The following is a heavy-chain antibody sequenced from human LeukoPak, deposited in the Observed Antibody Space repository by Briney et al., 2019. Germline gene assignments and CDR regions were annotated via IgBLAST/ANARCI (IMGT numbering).Heavy chain of an antibody. CDR2: ISGSGGST. D-gene: IGHD3-16*01. CDR1: GFTFSSYG. Sequence: GGTLRLSCAASGFTFSSYGMSWVRQAPGKGLEWVSAISGSGGSTYYADSVKGRFTISRDNAKNSLYLQMNSLRAEDTAVYYCATYDYVWTDFDYWGQGTLVTVSS. J-gene: IGHJ4*02. CDR3: ATYDYVWTDFDY. V-gene: IGHV3-23*01.